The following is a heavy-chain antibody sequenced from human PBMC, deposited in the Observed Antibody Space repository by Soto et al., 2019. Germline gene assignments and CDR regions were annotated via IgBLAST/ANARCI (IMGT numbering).Heavy chain of an antibody. CDR2: IYYSGST. V-gene: IGHV4-59*01. Sequence: SETLSLTCTVSGGSISSYYWSWIRQPPGQGLEWIGYIYYSGSTNYNPSLKSRVTISVDTSKNQFSLKLSSVTAADTAVYYCARSYTYYDFWSGYSPGYYYGMDVWGQGTTVTVSS. D-gene: IGHD3-3*01. CDR1: GGSISSYY. J-gene: IGHJ6*02. CDR3: ARSYTYYDFWSGYSPGYYYGMDV.